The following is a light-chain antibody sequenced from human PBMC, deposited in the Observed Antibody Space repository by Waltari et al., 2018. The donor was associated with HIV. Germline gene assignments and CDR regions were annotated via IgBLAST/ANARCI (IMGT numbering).Light chain of an antibody. Sequence: QSALTQPRSVSGSPGQSVTISCTGTSSDVGGYDSVSWYLQHPGKVPKLNIYEVIKRPSGVPDRFSWSKSCNPASLTISGLQTEDEADYFCCSYAGTYTYVLFGGGTKLTVL. CDR2: EVI. V-gene: IGLV2-11*01. J-gene: IGLJ3*02. CDR3: CSYAGTYTYVL. CDR1: SSDVGGYDS.